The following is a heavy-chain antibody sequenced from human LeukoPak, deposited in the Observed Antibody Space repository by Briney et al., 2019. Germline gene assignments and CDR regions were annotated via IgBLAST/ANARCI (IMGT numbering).Heavy chain of an antibody. V-gene: IGHV1-18*01. D-gene: IGHD1-26*01. CDR3: ARGGTYYPCIDY. CDR1: GYTFTSSY. Sequence: ASVKVSCKASGYTFTSSYINWVRQAPGQGLEWMGWVSAYNGKTSYVQSFQGRVTMTTDSSTNTAYMDLTSLTSDDTAVYYCARGGTYYPCIDYWGRGTLVTVSS. J-gene: IGHJ4*02. CDR2: VSAYNGKT.